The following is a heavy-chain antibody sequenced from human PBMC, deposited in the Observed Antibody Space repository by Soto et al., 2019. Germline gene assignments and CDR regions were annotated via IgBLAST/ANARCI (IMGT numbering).Heavy chain of an antibody. D-gene: IGHD3-10*01. Sequence: PGGSLRLSCVASGFSFRSYAMHWVRKAPGRGLEWMAVVSYDGSNKSYAESVKGRFTISRDNSMDTLYLQMSSLRAEDTAVYYCAKDRGTMARGIKYHFDYWGQGSLVTVSS. J-gene: IGHJ4*02. V-gene: IGHV3-30*18. CDR2: VSYDGSNK. CDR3: AKDRGTMARGIKYHFDY. CDR1: GFSFRSYA.